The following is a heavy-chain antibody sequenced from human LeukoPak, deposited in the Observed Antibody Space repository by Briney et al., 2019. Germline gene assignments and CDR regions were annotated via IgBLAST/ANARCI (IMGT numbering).Heavy chain of an antibody. CDR1: GGTFSSYA. Sequence: SVKVFCKASGGTFSSYAISWVRQAPGQGLEWMGGIIPIFGTANYAQKFQGRVTITTDESTSTAYMELSSLGSEDTAVYYCASYRRGGGGWDYWGQGTLVTVSS. V-gene: IGHV1-69*05. CDR2: IIPIFGTA. D-gene: IGHD2-15*01. J-gene: IGHJ4*02. CDR3: ASYRRGGGGWDY.